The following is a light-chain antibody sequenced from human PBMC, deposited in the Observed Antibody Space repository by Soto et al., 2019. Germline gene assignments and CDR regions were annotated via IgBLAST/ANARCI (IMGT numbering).Light chain of an antibody. CDR2: YDD. CDR1: ASNIGKAA. V-gene: IGLV1-36*01. J-gene: IGLJ1*01. CDR3: AAWDDSLNGYV. Sequence: QPVLTQPPSVSGAPRQRVTISCSGSASNIGKAAVNWYQQIPGKAPKLLIYYDDQLPSGVSDRFSGSKSGTSASLAISGLQSGDEADYYCAAWDDSLNGYVFGTGTKLTVL.